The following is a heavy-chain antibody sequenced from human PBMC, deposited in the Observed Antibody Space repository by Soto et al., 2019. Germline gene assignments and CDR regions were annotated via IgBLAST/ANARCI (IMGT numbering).Heavy chain of an antibody. CDR1: GGSVSSGSYY. V-gene: IGHV4-61*01. CDR2: IYYSGST. CDR3: ARGYGDYEGFDY. Sequence: PSENLSLTCTVSGGSVSSGSYYWSWIRQPPGKGLEWIGYIYYSGSTNYNPSLKSRVTISVDTSKNQFSLKLSSVTAADTAVYYCARGYGDYEGFDYWGQGTLVTVSS. J-gene: IGHJ4*02. D-gene: IGHD4-17*01.